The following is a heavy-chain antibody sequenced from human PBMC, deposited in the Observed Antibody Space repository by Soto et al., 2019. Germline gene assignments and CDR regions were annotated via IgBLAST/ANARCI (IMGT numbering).Heavy chain of an antibody. CDR1: GITATNGH. CDR3: ARDWNGDKYFDF. CDR2: IFSDDNT. J-gene: IGHJ4*02. D-gene: IGHD4-17*01. Sequence: DVQLVKSGGGLIQPGGSLRLSCAASGITATNGHMSWVRQAPGKGLEWVSVIFSDDNTYYADSVKGRFTISRDTSKSTVYLQMNSLRAEDTAVYYCARDWNGDKYFDFWDQGSLVIVSS. V-gene: IGHV3-53*01.